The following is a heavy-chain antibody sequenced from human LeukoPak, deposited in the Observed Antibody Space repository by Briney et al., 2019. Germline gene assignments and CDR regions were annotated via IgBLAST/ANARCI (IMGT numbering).Heavy chain of an antibody. V-gene: IGHV3-48*04. CDR2: ISSGGGVI. CDR1: GFTFSSYS. J-gene: IGHJ4*02. CDR3: ASRYGTEGY. Sequence: GGSLRLSCAASGFTFSSYSMNWVRQAPGKGLEWVSYISSGGGVIYYADSVKGRFTVSRDNAKNSLYLQMNSLRAEDTAVYYCASRYGTEGYWGQGTLVTVSS. D-gene: IGHD3/OR15-3a*01.